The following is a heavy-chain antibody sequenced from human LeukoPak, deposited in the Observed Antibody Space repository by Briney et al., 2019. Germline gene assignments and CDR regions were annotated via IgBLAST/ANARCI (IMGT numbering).Heavy chain of an antibody. Sequence: GGSLRLSCAASGFTFSSYGMHWVRQAPGKGLEWVAFIRYDGSNKYYADPVKGRFTISRDNSKNTLYLQMNSLRAEDTAVYYCAKGPVRITIFGVVNNFDYWGQGTLVTVSS. V-gene: IGHV3-30*02. CDR3: AKGPVRITIFGVVNNFDY. D-gene: IGHD3-3*01. CDR1: GFTFSSYG. CDR2: IRYDGSNK. J-gene: IGHJ4*02.